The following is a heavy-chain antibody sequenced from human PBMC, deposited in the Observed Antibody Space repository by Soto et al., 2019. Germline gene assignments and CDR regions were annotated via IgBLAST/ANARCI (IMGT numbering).Heavy chain of an antibody. V-gene: IGHV3-23*01. CDR2: ISDSGGVT. J-gene: IGHJ4*02. CDR3: AKNRQFRSYYESAGHYDN. CDR1: GFTFKNYA. Sequence: EVELLESGGGLVQPGGSLRLSCVASGFTFKNYAIRWIRQAPGKGLEWVSGISDSGGVTYYADSVKGRFTISRDNSKNTLYLQMNSLRAEDTAIYYCAKNRQFRSYYESAGHYDNWGQGTLVTVSS. D-gene: IGHD3-10*01.